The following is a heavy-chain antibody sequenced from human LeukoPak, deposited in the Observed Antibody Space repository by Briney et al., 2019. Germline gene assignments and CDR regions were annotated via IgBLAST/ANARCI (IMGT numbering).Heavy chain of an antibody. Sequence: SQTLSLTCTVSGASISSGGYFWVWIRQHPGKGLEWIGYIYNSGSAYYNPSLKSRVIISVDTSKNQFSLKLSSVTAADTAVYHCARRTSGTHYFEFWGQGTLVTVSS. V-gene: IGHV4-31*03. CDR3: ARRTSGTHYFEF. J-gene: IGHJ4*02. D-gene: IGHD1-26*01. CDR1: GASISSGGYF. CDR2: IYNSGSA.